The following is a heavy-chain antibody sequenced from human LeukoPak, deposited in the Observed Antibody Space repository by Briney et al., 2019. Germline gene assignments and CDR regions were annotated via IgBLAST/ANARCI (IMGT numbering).Heavy chain of an antibody. D-gene: IGHD5-18*01. CDR3: ARGPSIQLWSDPYYYYGMDV. J-gene: IGHJ6*02. Sequence: GSLRLSCAASGFTFNRYSMNWVRQPPGKGLEWIGEINHSGSTNYNPSLKSRVTISVDSSKNQFSLKLSSVTAADTAVYYCARGPSIQLWSDPYYYYGMDVWGQGTTVTVSS. V-gene: IGHV4-34*01. CDR1: GFTFNRYS. CDR2: INHSGST.